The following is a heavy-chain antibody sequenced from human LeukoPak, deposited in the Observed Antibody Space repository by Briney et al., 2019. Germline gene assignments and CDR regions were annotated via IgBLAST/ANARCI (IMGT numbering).Heavy chain of an antibody. CDR2: FYYSGST. J-gene: IGHJ4*02. CDR1: GGSISSYY. CDR3: ASSSQGPTGFDY. Sequence: SETLSLTCTVSGGSISSYYWSWIRQPPGKGLEWIGYFYYSGSTNYNPSLKSRVTISVDTSKNQFSLKLSSVTAADTAVYYCASSSQGPTGFDYWGQGTLVTVSS. V-gene: IGHV4-59*08.